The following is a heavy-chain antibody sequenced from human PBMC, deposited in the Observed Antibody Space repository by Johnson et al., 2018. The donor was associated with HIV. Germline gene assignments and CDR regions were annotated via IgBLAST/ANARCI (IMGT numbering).Heavy chain of an antibody. J-gene: IGHJ3*02. CDR3: TTITRSYYYDSSGHLYDAFDI. CDR1: GFTVSSNY. Sequence: VQLVESGGGLIQPGGSLRLSCAASGFTVSSNYMSWVRQAPGKGLEWVSVIYSGGSTYYADSVKGRFTISRDNSKNTLYLQMNSLKTEDTAIYYCTTITRSYYYDSSGHLYDAFDIWGQGTMVTVAS. CDR2: IYSGGST. D-gene: IGHD3-22*01. V-gene: IGHV3-53*01.